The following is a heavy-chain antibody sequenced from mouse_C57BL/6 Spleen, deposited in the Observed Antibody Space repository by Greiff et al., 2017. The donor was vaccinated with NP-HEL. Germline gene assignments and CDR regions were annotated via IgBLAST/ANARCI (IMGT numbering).Heavy chain of an antibody. D-gene: IGHD2-4*01. Sequence: DVKLVESGGDLVKPGGSLKLSCAASGFTFSSYGMSWVRQTPDKRLEWVATISSGGSYTYYPDSVKGRFTISRDNAKNTLYLQMSSLKSEDTAMYYCARHDYDPFFAYWGQGTLVTVSA. CDR2: ISSGGSYT. J-gene: IGHJ3*01. CDR3: ARHDYDPFFAY. CDR1: GFTFSSYG. V-gene: IGHV5-6*02.